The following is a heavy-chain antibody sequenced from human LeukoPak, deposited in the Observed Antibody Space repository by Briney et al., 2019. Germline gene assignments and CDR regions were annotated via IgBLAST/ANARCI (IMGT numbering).Heavy chain of an antibody. Sequence: GGSLRLSCAASGFTFTNYAVSWVRQAPGKGLEWVSAEGSRGRTYYADSVRGRFTISRDNSDNTLSLQMNSLRVEDTAVYFCASRTWTGAGYYAFDIWGQGTMVTVSS. CDR3: ASRTWTGAGYYAFDI. J-gene: IGHJ3*02. D-gene: IGHD3/OR15-3a*01. V-gene: IGHV3-23*01. CDR2: EGSRGRT. CDR1: GFTFTNYA.